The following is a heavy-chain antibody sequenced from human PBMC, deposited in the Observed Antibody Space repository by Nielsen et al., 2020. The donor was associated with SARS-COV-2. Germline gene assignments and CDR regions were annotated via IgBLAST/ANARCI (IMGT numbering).Heavy chain of an antibody. D-gene: IGHD3-10*01. J-gene: IGHJ6*02. V-gene: IGHV4-31*02. Sequence: WIRQPPGKGLEWIGDIYYSGSTYYNPSLKSRVTISVDTSKNQFSLKLSSVTAADTAVYYCARDYYYYGSGSYYGYYYYGMDVWGQGTTVTSP. CDR3: ARDYYYYGSGSYYGYYYYGMDV. CDR2: IYYSGST.